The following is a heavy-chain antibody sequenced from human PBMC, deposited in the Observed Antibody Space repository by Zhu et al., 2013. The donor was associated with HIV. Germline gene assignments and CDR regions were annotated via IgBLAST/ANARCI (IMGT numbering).Heavy chain of an antibody. CDR2: IGPSGGST. D-gene: IGHD2-15*01. CDR3: AKYCSGGSCYGY. V-gene: IGHV1-46*02. CDR1: GGIFNNHV. Sequence: QVQLVHSGAELKKPGSSVRVSCAASGGIFNNHVVNWVRQAPGQGLEWMGGIGPSGGSTSYAEKFQGRVTMTRDTSTSTVYMELSSLRSQDTAVYYCAKYCSGGSCYGYWGQGTLVTVSS. J-gene: IGHJ4*02.